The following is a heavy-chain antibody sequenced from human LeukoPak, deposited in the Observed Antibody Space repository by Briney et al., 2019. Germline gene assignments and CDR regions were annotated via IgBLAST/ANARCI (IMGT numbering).Heavy chain of an antibody. D-gene: IGHD3/OR15-3a*01. V-gene: IGHV3-74*01. CDR2: INKDGRST. J-gene: IGHJ6*03. CDR1: GMIFNKHW. CDR3: VRDVRGIGQDYYYMDV. Sequence: GGSLRLSCAASGMIFNKHWMHWIRQAPGKGLVWVARINKDGRSTTYADSVKGRFTISRDNAKNTLSLQMNSLRAEDTALYYCVRDVRGIGQDYYYMDVWGKGTTVTVSS.